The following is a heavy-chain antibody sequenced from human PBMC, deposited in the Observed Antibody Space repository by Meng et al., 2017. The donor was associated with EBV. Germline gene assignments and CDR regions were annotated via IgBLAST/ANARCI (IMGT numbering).Heavy chain of an antibody. CDR1: VFSLSTRGVG. CDR3: AHIIAARPFDY. Sequence: QITLKESGPTLVNPTQTPTLACAFSVFSLSTRGVGVGWIRQPPGKALEWLALIYWDDDKRYSPSLKSRLTITKDTSKNQVVLTMTNMDPVDAATYYCAHIIAARPFDYWGQETLVTVSS. D-gene: IGHD6-6*01. CDR2: IYWDDDK. J-gene: IGHJ4*02. V-gene: IGHV2-5*02.